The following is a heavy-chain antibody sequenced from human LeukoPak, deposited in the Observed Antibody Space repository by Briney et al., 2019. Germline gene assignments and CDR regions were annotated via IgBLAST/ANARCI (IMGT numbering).Heavy chain of an antibody. J-gene: IGHJ4*02. V-gene: IGHV1-24*01. CDR1: GYTLTELS. D-gene: IGHD3-22*01. CDR2: FDPEDGET. Sequence: GASVKVFCKVSGYTLTELSMHWVRQAPGKGLEWMGGFDPEDGETIYAQKFQGRVTMTEDTSTDTAYMELSSLRSEDTAVYYCATTDMIVVPRFDYWGQGTLVTVSS. CDR3: ATTDMIVVPRFDY.